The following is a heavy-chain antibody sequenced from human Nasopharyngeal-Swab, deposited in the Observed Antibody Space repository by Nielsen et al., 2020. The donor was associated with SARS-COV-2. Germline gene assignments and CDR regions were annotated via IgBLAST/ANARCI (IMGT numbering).Heavy chain of an antibody. V-gene: IGHV3-33*01. Sequence: GGSLRLSCAASGFTFSSYGMHWVRQAPGKGLEWVAVIWYDGSNKYYADSVKGRFTISRDNSKNTLYLQMNSLRAEDTAVYYCARDRMTVEGVTTCGNWGQGTLVTVST. J-gene: IGHJ4*02. CDR3: ARDRMTVEGVTTCGN. CDR1: GFTFSSYG. CDR2: IWYDGSNK. D-gene: IGHD1-26*01.